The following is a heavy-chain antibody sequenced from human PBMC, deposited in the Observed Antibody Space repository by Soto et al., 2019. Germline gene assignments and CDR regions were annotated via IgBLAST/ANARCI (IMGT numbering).Heavy chain of an antibody. CDR1: GGSVSSGSYY. CDR3: ARAIGRFLEWAKDY. V-gene: IGHV4-61*01. Sequence: QVQLQESGPGLVKPSETLSLTCTVSGGSVSSGSYYWSWIRQPPGKGLEWIGYIYYSGSTNYNPSLKSRVTISVDTSKNQFSLKLSSVTAADTAVYYCARAIGRFLEWAKDYWGQGTLVTVSS. CDR2: IYYSGST. D-gene: IGHD3-3*01. J-gene: IGHJ4*02.